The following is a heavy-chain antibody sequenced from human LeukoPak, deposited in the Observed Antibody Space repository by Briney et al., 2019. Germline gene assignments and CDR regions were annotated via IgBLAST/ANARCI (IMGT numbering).Heavy chain of an antibody. CDR2: IFTNGTT. CDR3: ARDFGFGSA. CDR1: GGSISSSY. D-gene: IGHD6-19*01. V-gene: IGHV4-4*07. J-gene: IGHJ5*02. Sequence: SETLSLTCTVSGGSISSSYWSWIRQPAGKGLEWIGRIFTNGTTEYNPSLKSRVTMSVDTSKNQFSLKLTSVTAADTAVYYCARDFGFGSAWGQGALATVSS.